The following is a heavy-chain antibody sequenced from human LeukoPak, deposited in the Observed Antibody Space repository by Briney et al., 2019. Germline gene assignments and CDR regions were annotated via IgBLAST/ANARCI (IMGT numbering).Heavy chain of an antibody. Sequence: ASVKVSCKASGYTFTSYYMHWVRQAPGQGLEWMGIINPSGGSTSYAQKFQGRVTMTRDMSTSTAYMELSSLRSEDTAVYYCARARAVMATKYYFDYWGQGTLVTVSS. CDR3: ARARAVMATKYYFDY. CDR1: GYTFTSYY. D-gene: IGHD5-24*01. CDR2: INPSGGST. V-gene: IGHV1-46*01. J-gene: IGHJ4*02.